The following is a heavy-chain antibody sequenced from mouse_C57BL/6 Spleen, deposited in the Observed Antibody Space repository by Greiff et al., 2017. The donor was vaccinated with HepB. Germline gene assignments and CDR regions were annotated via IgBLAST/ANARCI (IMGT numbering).Heavy chain of an antibody. CDR2: LNPSTGGT. Sequence: EVQGVESGPELVKPGASVKISCKASGYSFTGYYMNWVKQSPEKSLEWIGELNPSTGGTTSNQKFKAKATLTVDKSSSTAYMQRKSLTSEDSAVYYCARRSFITTVVDPYWGQGTLVTVSA. V-gene: IGHV1-42*01. J-gene: IGHJ3*01. CDR3: ARRSFITTVVDPY. CDR1: GYSFTGYY. D-gene: IGHD1-1*01.